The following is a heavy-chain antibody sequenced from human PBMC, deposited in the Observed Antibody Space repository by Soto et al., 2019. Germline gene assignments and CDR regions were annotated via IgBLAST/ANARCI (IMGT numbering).Heavy chain of an antibody. CDR3: ASGHSTVTTFGTWFDP. J-gene: IGHJ5*02. Sequence: PSETLSLTCAVSGGSTSSGGYSWSWIRQPPGKGREWIGYIYHSGSTYYNPSLKSRVTISVDRSKNQFSLKLSSVTAADTAVYYCASGHSTVTTFGTWFDPWGQGTMVTVSS. V-gene: IGHV4-30-2*01. CDR2: IYHSGST. D-gene: IGHD4-17*01. CDR1: GGSTSSGGYS.